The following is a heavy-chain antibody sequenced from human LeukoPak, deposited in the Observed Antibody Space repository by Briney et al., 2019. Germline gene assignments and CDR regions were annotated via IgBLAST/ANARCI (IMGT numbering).Heavy chain of an antibody. Sequence: SETLSFTCTVSGGSISSYYWSWIRQPPGKGLEWIGYIHYSGSTNYNPSLKSRVTISVDTSKNQFSLKLSSVTAADTAVYYCARDRRTNSVTTFDYWGQGTLVTVSS. CDR1: GGSISSYY. J-gene: IGHJ4*02. CDR2: IHYSGST. V-gene: IGHV4-59*01. D-gene: IGHD4-11*01. CDR3: ARDRRTNSVTTFDY.